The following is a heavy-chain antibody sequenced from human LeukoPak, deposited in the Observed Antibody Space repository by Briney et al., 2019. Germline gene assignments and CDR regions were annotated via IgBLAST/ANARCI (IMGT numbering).Heavy chain of an antibody. J-gene: IGHJ6*02. CDR3: AREQLSITSYGMDV. D-gene: IGHD3-10*01. V-gene: IGHV4-4*02. CDR2: MHHSGST. CDR1: GGSISSSNW. Sequence: PSQTLSLTCAVSGGSISSSNWWSWVRQPPGKGLEWIGEMHHSGSTNYNPSLKSRATISVDKSKNQLSLKLSSVTAADTAVYYCAREQLSITSYGMDVWGQGTTVTVSS.